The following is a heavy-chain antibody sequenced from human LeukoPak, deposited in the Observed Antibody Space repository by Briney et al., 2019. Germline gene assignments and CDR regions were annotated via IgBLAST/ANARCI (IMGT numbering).Heavy chain of an antibody. CDR1: GCTFSSYA. V-gene: IGHV3-23*01. D-gene: IGHD3-10*01. CDR3: AARRVRGVWFYLDY. Sequence: GGSLRLSCASSGCTFSSYAMSLVRQAPGKGLGCVSGISGSGGTTYYADSVKGRFTISRDNSKNTLYLQMNSLRAEDTAVYFCAARRVRGVWFYLDYWGQGTLVTVSS. J-gene: IGHJ4*02. CDR2: ISGSGGTT.